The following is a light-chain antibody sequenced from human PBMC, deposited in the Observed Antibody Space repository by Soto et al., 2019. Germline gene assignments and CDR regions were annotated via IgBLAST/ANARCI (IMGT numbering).Light chain of an antibody. CDR1: QSISSD. CDR3: QQSYSIPYT. J-gene: IGKJ2*01. V-gene: IGKV1-39*01. CDR2: AAS. Sequence: DIQMTQSPSSLSASVGDRVTITCRASQSISSDLNWYQQKPGKAPKLLIYAASSLQSGVPSRFSGSGSGTDFTLTISSLQPEDFATYYFQQSYSIPYTFGQGTKLEIK.